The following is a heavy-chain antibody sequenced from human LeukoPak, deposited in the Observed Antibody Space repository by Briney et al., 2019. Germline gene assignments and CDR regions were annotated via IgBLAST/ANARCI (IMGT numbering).Heavy chain of an antibody. Sequence: GGSLRLSCAASGFTFSDYYMTWIRQAPGKGLDWVSYISESGTSIHYADSVKGRFTISRDNAKNSLYLQMNSLRAEDTALYYCAKDIGSDMAAGDYWGQGTLVTVSS. CDR3: AKDIGSDMAAGDY. D-gene: IGHD3-10*01. J-gene: IGHJ4*02. V-gene: IGHV3-11*01. CDR2: ISESGTSI. CDR1: GFTFSDYY.